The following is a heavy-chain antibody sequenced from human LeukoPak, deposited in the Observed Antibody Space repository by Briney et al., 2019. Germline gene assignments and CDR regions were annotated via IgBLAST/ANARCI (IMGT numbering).Heavy chain of an antibody. CDR1: GFTFSSYS. J-gene: IGHJ4*02. V-gene: IGHV3-21*01. CDR2: ISSSSSYI. Sequence: PGGSLRLSCAASGFTFSSYSMNWVRQAPGKGLEWVSSISSSSSYIYYADSVKGRFTISRDNAKNSLYLQMNSLGAEDMAVYYCASNPPAAESYWGQGTLVTVSS. D-gene: IGHD6-13*01. CDR3: ASNPPAAESY.